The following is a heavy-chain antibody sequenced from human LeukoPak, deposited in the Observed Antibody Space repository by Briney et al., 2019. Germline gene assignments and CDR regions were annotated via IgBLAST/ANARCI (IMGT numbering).Heavy chain of an antibody. V-gene: IGHV3-23*01. Sequence: GGSLRLSCVASRFTFSNYWMSWVRQAPGKGLEWVSAISGSGGSTYYADSVKGRFTISRDNSKNTLYLQMNSLRAEDTAVYYCAKVHFSTYYDFWSGYRKDYWGQGTLVTVSS. D-gene: IGHD3-3*01. CDR2: ISGSGGST. CDR3: AKVHFSTYYDFWSGYRKDY. J-gene: IGHJ4*02. CDR1: RFTFSNYW.